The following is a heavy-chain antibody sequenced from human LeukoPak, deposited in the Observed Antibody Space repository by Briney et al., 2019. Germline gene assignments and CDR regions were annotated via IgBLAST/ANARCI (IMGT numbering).Heavy chain of an antibody. V-gene: IGHV1-2*02. CDR1: GYTFTGYY. CDR2: INPNSGGT. D-gene: IGHD3-22*01. Sequence: ASVKVSCKASGYTFTGYYMHWVRQAPGQGLEWMGWINPNSGGTNYAQKFQGRVTTTRDTSISTAYMELSRLRSDDTAVYYCARGPITMIVVVTHREGDYWGQGTLVTVSS. CDR3: ARGPITMIVVVTHREGDY. J-gene: IGHJ4*02.